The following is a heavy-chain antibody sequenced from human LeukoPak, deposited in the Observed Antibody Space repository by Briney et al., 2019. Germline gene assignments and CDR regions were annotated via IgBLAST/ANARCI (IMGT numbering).Heavy chain of an antibody. CDR1: GGSITNYY. V-gene: IGHV4-59*01. CDR3: ARDRLSANAFDM. Sequence: PSETLSLTCSVSGGSITNYYWNWMRQPPGKGLEWIGYISHIGSTNYNPSLKSRLTISVDRSKNQFYLKLTSATAADTAIYYCARDRLSANAFDMWGQGTVATVSS. J-gene: IGHJ3*02. D-gene: IGHD2-21*02. CDR2: ISHIGST.